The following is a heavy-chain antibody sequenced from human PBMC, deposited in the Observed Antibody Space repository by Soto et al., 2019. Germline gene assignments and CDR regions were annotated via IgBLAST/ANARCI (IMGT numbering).Heavy chain of an antibody. Sequence: SETLSLTCTVSGPSISSSTYYWGWIRQPPGKGLEWIGSVYYSENTYYNPSLKSRVTISVDTSKNLFSLKLTSVTAADTAMYYCARPQFSGTYHDTFKIRGQRTTVTVSS. CDR2: VYYSENT. J-gene: IGHJ3*02. CDR1: GPSISSSTYY. V-gene: IGHV4-39*02. CDR3: ARPQFSGTYHDTFKI. D-gene: IGHD1-26*01.